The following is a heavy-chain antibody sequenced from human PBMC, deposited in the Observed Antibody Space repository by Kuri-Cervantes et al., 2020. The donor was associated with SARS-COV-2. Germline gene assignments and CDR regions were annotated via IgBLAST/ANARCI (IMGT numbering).Heavy chain of an antibody. CDR1: DGSFSGDY. J-gene: IGHJ5*02. Sequence: ESLKISCGVYDGSFSGDYWSWIRQPPGKGLEWIGEINHSGNTNYNPSLKSRVTISVDTSKDQSSLKLSSVTAADTAMYYCARTLVGGCCMASWGQGTLVTVSS. CDR2: INHSGNT. CDR3: ARTLVGGCCMAS. V-gene: IGHV4-34*01. D-gene: IGHD1-26*01.